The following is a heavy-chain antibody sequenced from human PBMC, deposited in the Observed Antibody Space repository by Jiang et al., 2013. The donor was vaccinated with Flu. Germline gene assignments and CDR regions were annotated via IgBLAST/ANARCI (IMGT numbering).Heavy chain of an antibody. CDR1: GYRLYHLP. CDR2: SIPGDSDT. CDR3: ARHYYDTSGYYFLDF. J-gene: IGHJ4*01. Sequence: PGESLKISCKGSGYRLYHLPDRLGAARCPGKAWSGWGSSIPGDSDTRYSPSFQGQVTISVDKSINTAYPQWSSLKASDTAMYYCARHYYDTSGYYFLDFWGHGTLVTV. V-gene: IGHV5-51*01. D-gene: IGHD3-22*01.